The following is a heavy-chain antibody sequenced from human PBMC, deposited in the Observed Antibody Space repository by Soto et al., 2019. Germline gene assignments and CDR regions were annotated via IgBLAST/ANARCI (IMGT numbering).Heavy chain of an antibody. D-gene: IGHD6-19*01. CDR1: RFTFGDYA. Sequence: EVQLVESGGGLVQPGRSLRLSCTASRFTFGDYAMSWVRQAPGKGLECVGFIRSEAYGWTTEYAASVKGRFTISRDDSKSIAYLQMNSLRTEDTAVYYCTRAGGSGWGYYFDYWGQGTQVTVSS. CDR2: IRSEAYGWTT. J-gene: IGHJ4*02. CDR3: TRAGGSGWGYYFDY. V-gene: IGHV3-49*04.